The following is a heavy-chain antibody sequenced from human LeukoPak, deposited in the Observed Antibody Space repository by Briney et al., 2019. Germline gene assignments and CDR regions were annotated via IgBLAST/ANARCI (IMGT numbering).Heavy chain of an antibody. V-gene: IGHV4-30-2*01. J-gene: IGHJ6*02. CDR2: IYHSGST. Sequence: PSQTLSLTCAVSGGSISSGGYSWSWIRQPPGKGLEWIGYIYHSGSTYYNPSLKSRVTISVDRSKNQFSLKLSSVTAADTAVYYCARGAQGLTYYYGMDVWGQGTTVTVSS. D-gene: IGHD6-19*01. CDR3: ARGAQGLTYYYGMDV. CDR1: GGSISSGGYS.